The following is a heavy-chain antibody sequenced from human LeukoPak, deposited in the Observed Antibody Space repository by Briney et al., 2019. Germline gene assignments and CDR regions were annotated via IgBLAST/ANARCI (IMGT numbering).Heavy chain of an antibody. D-gene: IGHD4-23*01. CDR3: ARDATVVSDY. CDR1: GLTFSSYS. V-gene: IGHV3-21*01. CDR2: ISSSSGYI. J-gene: IGHJ4*02. Sequence: GGSLRLSCAASGLTFSSYSMSWVRQAPGKGLEWVSSISSSSGYIYYADSVKGRFTISRDNAKNSLYLQMNSLRAEDTAVYYCARDATVVSDYWGQGTLVTVSS.